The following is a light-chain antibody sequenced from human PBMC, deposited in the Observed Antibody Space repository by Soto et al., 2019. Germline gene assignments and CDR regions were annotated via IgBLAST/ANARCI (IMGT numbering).Light chain of an antibody. CDR2: RAS. J-gene: IGKJ2*01. Sequence: EIVMTQSPATLSVSPGGRATLSCRASQSVSSYLAWYQQRPGQPPRLLIYRASTRATGIPARFSGSGSGTEFSLTISSLQSEDFVVYYCQQYNTWPPRYTFGQGTKLEI. CDR3: QQYNTWPPRYT. CDR1: QSVSSY. V-gene: IGKV3-15*01.